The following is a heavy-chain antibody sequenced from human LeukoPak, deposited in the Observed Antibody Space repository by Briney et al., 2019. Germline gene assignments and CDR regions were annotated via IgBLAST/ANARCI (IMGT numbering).Heavy chain of an antibody. V-gene: IGHV1-18*01. D-gene: IGHD3-22*01. Sequence: ASVKVSCKASGYTFTSYGISWVRQAPGQGLEWMGWISAYNGNTNYAQKLQGRVTMTTDTSTSTAYMELRSLRSDDTAVYYCARVSDYYDSSGYYWALYYYGMDVWGQGTTVTVSS. J-gene: IGHJ6*02. CDR1: GYTFTSYG. CDR2: ISAYNGNT. CDR3: ARVSDYYDSSGYYWALYYYGMDV.